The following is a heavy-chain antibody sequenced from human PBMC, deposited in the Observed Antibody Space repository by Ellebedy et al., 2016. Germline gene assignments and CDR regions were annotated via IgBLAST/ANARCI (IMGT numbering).Heavy chain of an antibody. D-gene: IGHD6-19*01. J-gene: IGHJ6*02. Sequence: SLKISXAASGFTFDDYAMHWVRQAPGKGLEWVSGISWNSGSIGYADSVKGRFTISRDNAKNSLYLQMNSLRAEDTALYYCAKDTSSGWSSYYYYGMDVWGQGTTVTVSS. CDR3: AKDTSSGWSSYYYYGMDV. CDR2: ISWNSGSI. V-gene: IGHV3-9*01. CDR1: GFTFDDYA.